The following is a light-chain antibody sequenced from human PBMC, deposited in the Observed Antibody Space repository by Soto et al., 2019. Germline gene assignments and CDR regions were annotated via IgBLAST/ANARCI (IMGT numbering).Light chain of an antibody. CDR2: GHT. CDR3: QSYDSSLSGYV. Sequence: QSVLTQPPSVSGAPRQRVTISCTWSESNIGSDYDVHWYQQVPGTAPKLLIYGHTYRPSGVPDRFSGSKSGTSASLAITGLQAEDEADYYCQSYDSSLSGYVFGTGTKVTVL. J-gene: IGLJ1*01. CDR1: ESNIGSDYD. V-gene: IGLV1-40*01.